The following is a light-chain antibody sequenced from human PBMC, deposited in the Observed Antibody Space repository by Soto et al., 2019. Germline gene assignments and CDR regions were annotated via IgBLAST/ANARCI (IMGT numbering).Light chain of an antibody. CDR1: HGIGNN. Sequence: EKGVPHSPVTLNKTPGERVTLSCRASHGIGNNLAWYQQKPGHSPLLLISGASTRAAGIPVRLSGSGFGTVFTLAISNLQSEDFEVDYCQQYKNWPPWTFGQRTTVVI. V-gene: IGKV3-15*01. J-gene: IGKJ1*01. CDR3: QQYKNWPPWT. CDR2: GAS.